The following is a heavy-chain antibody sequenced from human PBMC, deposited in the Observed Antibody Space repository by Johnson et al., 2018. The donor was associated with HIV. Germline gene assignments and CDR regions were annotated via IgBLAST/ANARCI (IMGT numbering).Heavy chain of an antibody. CDR3: AKGGLWFGESIDAFDI. V-gene: IGHV3-30-3*01. CDR2: ISYDGSNN. D-gene: IGHD3-10*01. J-gene: IGHJ3*02. CDR1: GFTFRSYA. Sequence: LVESGGGVVQPGRSLRLSCAASGFTFRSYAMHWVRQAPGKVLEWVAVISYDGSNNYYADSVKGRFTISRDNSKNTRYLQMNSLRAEDTAVYYCAKGGLWFGESIDAFDIWGQGTMVTVSS.